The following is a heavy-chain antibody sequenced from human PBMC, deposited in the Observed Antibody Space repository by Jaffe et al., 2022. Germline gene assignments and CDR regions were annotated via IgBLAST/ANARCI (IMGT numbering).Heavy chain of an antibody. CDR3: ARGSVEELVGASDY. CDR2: IIPILGIA. D-gene: IGHD1-26*01. J-gene: IGHJ4*02. Sequence: QVQLVQSGAEVKKPGSSVKVSCKASGGTFSSYTISWVRQAPGQGLEWMGRIIPILGIANYAQKFQGRVTITADKSTSTAYMELSSLRSEDTAVYYCARGSVEELVGASDYWGQGTLVTVSS. CDR1: GGTFSSYT. V-gene: IGHV1-69*02.